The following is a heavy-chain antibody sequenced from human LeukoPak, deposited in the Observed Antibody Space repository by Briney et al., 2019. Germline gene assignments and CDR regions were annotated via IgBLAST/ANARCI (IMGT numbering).Heavy chain of an antibody. V-gene: IGHV4-59*01. CDR3: VRDKRMNGYFDY. CDR2: IYYSGST. J-gene: IGHJ4*02. CDR1: GGSISSYY. Sequence: PSETLSLTCTVSGGSISSYYWSWIRQPPGKGLEWIGYIYYSGSTNYNPSLKSRVTISVDTSKNQFSLKLSSVTAADTAVYYCVRDKRMNGYFDYWGQGTLVTVSS. D-gene: IGHD2-8*01.